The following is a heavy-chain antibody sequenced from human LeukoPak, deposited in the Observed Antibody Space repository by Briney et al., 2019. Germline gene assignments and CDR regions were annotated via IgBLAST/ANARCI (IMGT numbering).Heavy chain of an antibody. D-gene: IGHD2-8*01. Sequence: GESLKISCMGSGYSFTSYWIGWVRQMPGKGLEWMGIIYPGDSDTRYSPSFQGQVTISADKSISTAYLQWSSLKASDTAMYYCARGEYVMVYLFDYWGQGTLVTVSS. J-gene: IGHJ4*02. CDR3: ARGEYVMVYLFDY. V-gene: IGHV5-51*01. CDR1: GYSFTSYW. CDR2: IYPGDSDT.